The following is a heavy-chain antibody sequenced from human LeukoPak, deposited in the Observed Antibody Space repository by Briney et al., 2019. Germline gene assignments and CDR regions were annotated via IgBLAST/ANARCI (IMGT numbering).Heavy chain of an antibody. CDR1: GGSISSYY. Sequence: SETLSLTCTVSGGSISSYYWSWIRQPPGKGLEWIGYIYYSGRTNYNPSLKSRVTISVDTSKSQSSLKLRSVTAADTAVYYCARDRVVAPADYGMDVWGQGTTVTVSS. CDR3: ARDRVVAPADYGMDV. D-gene: IGHD2-2*01. CDR2: IYYSGRT. V-gene: IGHV4-59*01. J-gene: IGHJ6*02.